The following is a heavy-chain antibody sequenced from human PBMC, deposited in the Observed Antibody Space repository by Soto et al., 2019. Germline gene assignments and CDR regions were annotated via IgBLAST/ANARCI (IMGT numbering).Heavy chain of an antibody. CDR3: ARENPYCSGGSCYSGWFDP. CDR1: GGSISSYY. V-gene: IGHV4-59*01. J-gene: IGHJ5*02. D-gene: IGHD2-15*01. Sequence: SETLSLTCTVSGGSISSYYWSWIRQPPGKGLEWIGYIYYSGSTNYNPSLKSRVTISVDTSKNQFSLKLSSVTAADTAVYYCARENPYCSGGSCYSGWFDPWGQGTLVTVSS. CDR2: IYYSGST.